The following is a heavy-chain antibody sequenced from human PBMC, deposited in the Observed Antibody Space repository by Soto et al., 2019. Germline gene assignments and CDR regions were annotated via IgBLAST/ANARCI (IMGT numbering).Heavy chain of an antibody. Sequence: GGSLRLSCAASGFIFSDYYMSWIRQAPGKGLEWVSYISGSGSYTNYADSVKGRFTISRDNAKNSLYLQIYSLRAEDTAVYYCAMAQITAQYYFDYWGQGALVTVSS. J-gene: IGHJ4*02. D-gene: IGHD6-6*01. CDR3: AMAQITAQYYFDY. CDR2: ISGSGSYT. CDR1: GFIFSDYY. V-gene: IGHV3-11*06.